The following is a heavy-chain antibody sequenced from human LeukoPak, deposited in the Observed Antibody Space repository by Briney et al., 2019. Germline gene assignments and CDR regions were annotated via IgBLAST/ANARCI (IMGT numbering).Heavy chain of an antibody. CDR1: GFTFSSYG. CDR2: IWYDGSNK. Sequence: GGSLRLSCAASGFTFSSYGMHWVRQAPGKGLEWVAVIWYDGSNKYYADSVKGRFTTSRDNSKNTLYLQMNSLRAEDTAVYYCARDGGVVVAASPDYWGQGTLVTVSS. D-gene: IGHD2-15*01. J-gene: IGHJ4*02. CDR3: ARDGGVVVAASPDY. V-gene: IGHV3-33*01.